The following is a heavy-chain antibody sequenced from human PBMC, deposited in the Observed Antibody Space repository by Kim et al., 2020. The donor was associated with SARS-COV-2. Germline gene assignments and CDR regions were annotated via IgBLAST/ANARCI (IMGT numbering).Heavy chain of an antibody. J-gene: IGHJ4*02. CDR1: GFTFSSYG. CDR3: ARDTLLWFGEFDY. V-gene: IGHV3-33*01. D-gene: IGHD3-10*01. Sequence: GGSLRLSCAASGFTFSSYGMHWVRQAPGKGLEWVAVIWYDGSNKYYADSVKGRFTISRDNSKNTLYLQMNSLRAEDTAVYYCARDTLLWFGEFDYWGQGTLVTVSS. CDR2: IWYDGSNK.